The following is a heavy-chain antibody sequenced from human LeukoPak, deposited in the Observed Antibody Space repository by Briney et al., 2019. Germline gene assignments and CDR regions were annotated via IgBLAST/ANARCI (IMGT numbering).Heavy chain of an antibody. CDR3: ATTTVTPNGDALDI. CDR1: GDSISSSNW. Sequence: SETLSLTCAVFGDSISSSNWWSWVRQPPGKGLEWIGEIYHGGTTNYNPSLKSRVTISIDKSKNHFSLNLSSVSAADTAVYYCATTTVTPNGDALDIWGQGTLVTVSS. V-gene: IGHV4-4*02. CDR2: IYHGGTT. J-gene: IGHJ3*02. D-gene: IGHD4-17*01.